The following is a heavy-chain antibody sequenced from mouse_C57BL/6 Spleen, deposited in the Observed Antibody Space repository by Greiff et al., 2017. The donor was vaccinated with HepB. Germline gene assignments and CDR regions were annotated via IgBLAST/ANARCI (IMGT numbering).Heavy chain of an antibody. Sequence: DVQLVESGGGLVKPGGSLKLSCAASGFTFSDYGMHWVRQAPEKGLEWVAYISSGSSTIYYADTVKGRFTISRDNAKNTLFLQMTSLRSEDTAMYYCARTTVVARTSYYAMDYWGQGTSVTVSS. D-gene: IGHD1-1*01. J-gene: IGHJ4*01. V-gene: IGHV5-17*01. CDR3: ARTTVVARTSYYAMDY. CDR1: GFTFSDYG. CDR2: ISSGSSTI.